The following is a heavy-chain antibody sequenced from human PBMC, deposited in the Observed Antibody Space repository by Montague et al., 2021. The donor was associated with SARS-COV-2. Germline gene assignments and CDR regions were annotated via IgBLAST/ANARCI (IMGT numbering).Heavy chain of an antibody. J-gene: IGHJ4*02. CDR3: AKGKVVTMVRGVTPFDY. V-gene: IGHV3-23*01. D-gene: IGHD3-10*01. CDR2: ISASGGNT. Sequence: SLRLSCAASGYTFSSYAMRWVRQAPGKGLEWVSGISASGGNTYHAASVKGRFTITRDNSNNTLYLEMSGLKGEDTATYYCAKGKVVTMVRGVTPFDYWGQGTLVTVSS. CDR1: GYTFSSYA.